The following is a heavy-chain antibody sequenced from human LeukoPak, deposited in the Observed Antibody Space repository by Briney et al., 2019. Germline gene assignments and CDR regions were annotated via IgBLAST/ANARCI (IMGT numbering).Heavy chain of an antibody. CDR3: ARDSHLGSGWDFDY. D-gene: IGHD6-25*01. CDR1: GLTLSDYY. J-gene: IGHJ4*02. CDR2: ISSTSSHT. V-gene: IGHV3-11*05. Sequence: GGSLTLSCAASGLTLSDYYMSWIRQAPGKGLEWVSFISSTSSHTNYASSVKGRFTISRDNAKNSLYLHMNSLRAEDTAVYYCARDSHLGSGWDFDYWGQGTLVTVSS.